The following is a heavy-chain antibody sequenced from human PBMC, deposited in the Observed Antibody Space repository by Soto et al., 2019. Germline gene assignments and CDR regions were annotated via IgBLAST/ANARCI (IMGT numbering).Heavy chain of an antibody. CDR1: GFAFGSYT. V-gene: IGHV3-23*01. Sequence: PGGSLRLSCAASGFAFGSYTMSWVRQAPGKGLEWVSAISGSGFSTYYADSVKGRFTISRDKSKNTLYLQMNSLRAEDTAIYYCPKDGAMPGTPDAFDIWGQGTVVTVSS. D-gene: IGHD2-2*01. J-gene: IGHJ3*02. CDR3: PKDGAMPGTPDAFDI. CDR2: ISGSGFST.